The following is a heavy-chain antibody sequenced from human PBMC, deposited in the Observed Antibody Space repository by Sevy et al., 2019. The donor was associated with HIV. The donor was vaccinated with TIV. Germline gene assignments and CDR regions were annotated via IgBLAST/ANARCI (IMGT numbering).Heavy chain of an antibody. V-gene: IGHV4-39*01. J-gene: IGHJ4*02. CDR1: GGSISSSSYY. CDR3: ARHSYYDFWSGYYTGEGYFDY. Sequence: SETMSLTCTVSGGSISSSSYYWGWIRQPPGKGLEWIGSIYYRGSTYYNPSLKSRVTISVDTSKNQFSLKLSSVTAADTAVYYWARHSYYDFWSGYYTGEGYFDYWGQGTLVTVSS. D-gene: IGHD3-3*01. CDR2: IYYRGST.